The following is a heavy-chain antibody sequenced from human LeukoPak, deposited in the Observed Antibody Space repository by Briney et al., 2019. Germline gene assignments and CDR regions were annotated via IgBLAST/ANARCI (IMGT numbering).Heavy chain of an antibody. Sequence: ASVKVSCKASGYTFTSCAISWVRQAPGQGLEWMGWISAYNGNTNYAQKLQGRVTMTTDTSTSTAYMELRSLRSDDTAVYYCAREPNYYDSSGYYMNYDYWGQGTLVTVSS. CDR3: AREPNYYDSSGYYMNYDY. CDR2: ISAYNGNT. CDR1: GYTFTSCA. D-gene: IGHD3-22*01. V-gene: IGHV1-18*01. J-gene: IGHJ4*02.